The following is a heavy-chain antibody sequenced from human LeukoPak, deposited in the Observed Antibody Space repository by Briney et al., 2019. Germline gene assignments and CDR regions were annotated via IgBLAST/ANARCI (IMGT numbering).Heavy chain of an antibody. Sequence: GGSLRLSCAASGFTFSDYAMNWARQAPGKGLEWVSSISSGGSYISYADSVKGRFTVSRDNAKDSLFLQMRSLRDEDTAVYYCARGPALYCTSSSCLDGVDRGQGTLVSVSS. CDR2: ISSGGSYI. CDR3: ARGPALYCTSSSCLDGVD. V-gene: IGHV3-21*01. J-gene: IGHJ4*02. CDR1: GFTFSDYA. D-gene: IGHD2-2*01.